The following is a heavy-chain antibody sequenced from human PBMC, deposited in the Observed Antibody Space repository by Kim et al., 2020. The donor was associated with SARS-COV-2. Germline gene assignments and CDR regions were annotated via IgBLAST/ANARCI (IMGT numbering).Heavy chain of an antibody. CDR1: GGSISSSSYY. CDR2: IYYSGST. V-gene: IGHV4-39*01. Sequence: SETLSLTCTVSGGSISSSSYYWGWIRQPPGKGLEWIGSIYYSGSTYYNPSLKSRVTISVDTSKNQFSLKLSSVTAADTAVYYCARQGSGMLNWFDPWGQG. J-gene: IGHJ5*02. CDR3: ARQGSGMLNWFDP. D-gene: IGHD3-10*01.